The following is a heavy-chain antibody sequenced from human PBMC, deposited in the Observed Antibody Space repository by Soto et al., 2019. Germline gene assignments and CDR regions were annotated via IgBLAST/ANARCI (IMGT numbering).Heavy chain of an antibody. CDR1: GGSVSSGSYY. Sequence: PSETLSLTCTVSGGSVSSGSYYWSWIRQPPGKGLEWIGDTYYSGSTNYNPSLKSLVTISVDTSKNQFSLTLSYVTAADTAVYYCASLHTRALKYYYYGMDVWGRETTFTVSS. J-gene: IGHJ6*02. CDR2: TYYSGST. D-gene: IGHD2-2*02. CDR3: ASLHTRALKYYYYGMDV. V-gene: IGHV4-61*01.